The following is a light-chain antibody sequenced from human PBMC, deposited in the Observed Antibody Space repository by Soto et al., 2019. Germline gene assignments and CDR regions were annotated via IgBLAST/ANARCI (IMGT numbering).Light chain of an antibody. CDR2: KAS. V-gene: IGKV1-5*03. J-gene: IGKJ2*01. CDR1: QSISRW. Sequence: DIQMTQSPSTLSASVGDRVTITCRASQSISRWLAWYHQKPGKAPKLLIYKASSLESGVPSRFSGSVSGTEFTLNISSLQPDDFETYYCQQYNSYSPYTFGQGTKLEIK. CDR3: QQYNSYSPYT.